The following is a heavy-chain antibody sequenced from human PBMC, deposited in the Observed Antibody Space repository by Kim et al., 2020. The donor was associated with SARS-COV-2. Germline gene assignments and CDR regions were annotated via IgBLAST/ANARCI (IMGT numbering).Heavy chain of an antibody. V-gene: IGHV3-33*06. CDR1: GFIFRNYG. CDR2: IWYDGSIK. Sequence: GGSLRLSCAASGFIFRNYGMHWVRQAPGKGLEWVAVIWYDGSIKYYADSVKGRFTISRDNSKNTLYLQMNSLGAEDTAVYYCAKAPADGDYYYWGQGTLVTVSS. CDR3: AKAPADGDYYY. J-gene: IGHJ4*02. D-gene: IGHD4-17*01.